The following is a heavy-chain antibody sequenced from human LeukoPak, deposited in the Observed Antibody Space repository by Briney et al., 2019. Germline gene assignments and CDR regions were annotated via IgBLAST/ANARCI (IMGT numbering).Heavy chain of an antibody. CDR1: GFTFSSYA. CDR3: AKRYCSSTSCSLFDY. Sequence: HPGGSLRLSCAASGFTFSSYAMSWVRQAPGKGLEWVSAISGSGGSTYYADSVKGRFTISRDNSNNTLYLQMNSLRAEDTAVYYCAKRYCSSTSCSLFDYWGQGTLVTVSS. V-gene: IGHV3-23*01. D-gene: IGHD2-2*01. J-gene: IGHJ4*02. CDR2: ISGSGGST.